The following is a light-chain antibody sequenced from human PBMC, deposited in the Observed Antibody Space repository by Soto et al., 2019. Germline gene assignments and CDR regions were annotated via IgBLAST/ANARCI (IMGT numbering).Light chain of an antibody. Sequence: EIVLAHSPATLSLSPGERATLSCRASQSVSTYLAWYQQKPGQAPRLLIYDASNRATGIPARFSGSGSGTDFTLTISSLEPEDFAVYYSQQRSNWPPEVTFGQGTRLEIK. J-gene: IGKJ5*01. CDR2: DAS. CDR3: QQRSNWPPEVT. V-gene: IGKV3-11*01. CDR1: QSVSTY.